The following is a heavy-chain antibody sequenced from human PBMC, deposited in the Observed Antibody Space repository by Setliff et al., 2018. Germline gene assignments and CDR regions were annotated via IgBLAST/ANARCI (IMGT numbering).Heavy chain of an antibody. CDR1: GGSISSGSYY. CDR3: ARDLRGVGYMDV. V-gene: IGHV4-39*07. CDR2: MYYSGST. Sequence: PSETLSLTCSVSGGSISSGSYYWGWIRQSPGKGLEWIGSMYYSGSTYYNPSLKGRVTLSVDTTKNQFSLKLTSMTAADTAVYYCARDLRGVGYMDVWGKGATVTVSS. D-gene: IGHD3-10*01. J-gene: IGHJ6*03.